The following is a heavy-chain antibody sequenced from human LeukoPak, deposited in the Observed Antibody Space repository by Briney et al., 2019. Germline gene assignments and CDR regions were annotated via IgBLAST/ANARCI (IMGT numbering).Heavy chain of an antibody. J-gene: IGHJ4*02. CDR3: ARFGDGVAVAGFDY. Sequence: GGSLRLSCAASGFTFSSYAMSWVRQAPGKGLEWVSVIYRGGSTYYADSVKGRFTISRDNSKNTLYLQMNSLRAEDTAVYYCARFGDGVAVAGFDYWGQGTLVTVSS. D-gene: IGHD6-19*01. CDR2: IYRGGST. V-gene: IGHV3-66*02. CDR1: GFTFSSYA.